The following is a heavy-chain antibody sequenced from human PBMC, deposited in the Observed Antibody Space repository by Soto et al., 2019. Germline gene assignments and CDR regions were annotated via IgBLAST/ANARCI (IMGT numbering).Heavy chain of an antibody. CDR2: MNPNSGNT. D-gene: IGHD6-6*01. CDR1: GYTFTSYD. Sequence: ASVKVSCKASGYTFTSYDINWVRQATGQGLERMGWMNPNSGNTGYAQKFQGRVTMTRNTSISTAYMELSSLRSEDTAVYYCAREAAPMDYYYYYYMDVWGKGTTVTVSS. J-gene: IGHJ6*03. V-gene: IGHV1-8*01. CDR3: AREAAPMDYYYYYYMDV.